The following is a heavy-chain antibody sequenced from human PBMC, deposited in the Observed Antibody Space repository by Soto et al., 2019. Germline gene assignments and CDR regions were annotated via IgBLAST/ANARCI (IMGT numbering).Heavy chain of an antibody. J-gene: IGHJ6*02. CDR3: AREWRLELSGNYDYYYGMDV. CDR2: IIPIFGTA. CDR1: GGTFSSYA. Sequence: ASVKVSCKASGGTFSSYAISWVRQAPGQGLEWMGGIIPIFGTANYAQKFQGRVTITADESTSTAYMELSSLRSEDTAVYYCAREWRLELSGNYDYYYGMDVWGQGTTVTVSS. V-gene: IGHV1-69*13. D-gene: IGHD1-7*01.